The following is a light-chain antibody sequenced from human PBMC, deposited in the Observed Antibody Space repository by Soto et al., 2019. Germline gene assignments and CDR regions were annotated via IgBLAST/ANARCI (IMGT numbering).Light chain of an antibody. J-gene: IGKJ2*01. CDR3: IQGTHWPYN. CDR2: KVS. V-gene: IGKV2-30*02. CDR1: QSLVHSDGNTY. Sequence: DVVMTQSPLSLPVTLGQPASISCRSSQSLVHSDGNTYLNWFQQRPGQSPRRLICKVSNRDSGVPDRFSGSASGTDFTLKISRVEAEDVGVYYCIQGTHWPYNFGQGTKVDIK.